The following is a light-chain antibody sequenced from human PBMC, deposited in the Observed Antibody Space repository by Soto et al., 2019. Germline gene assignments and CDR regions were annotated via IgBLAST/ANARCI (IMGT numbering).Light chain of an antibody. J-gene: IGKJ1*01. V-gene: IGKV3-15*01. CDR1: QSVGSN. CDR2: GAS. CDR3: QEYNNWPPWT. Sequence: EIVLTQSPGALSLSSGDRATLSCRASQSVGSNLAWYQQRPGQAPRLLIYGASTRATGIPARFSGSGSGTGFTLTISSLQSEDFAVYYCQEYNNWPPWTFGQGTKVDIK.